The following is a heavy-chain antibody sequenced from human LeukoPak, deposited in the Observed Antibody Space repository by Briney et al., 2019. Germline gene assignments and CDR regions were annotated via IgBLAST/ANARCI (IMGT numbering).Heavy chain of an antibody. CDR1: GYSFTSYW. V-gene: IGHV5-51*01. J-gene: IGHJ4*02. CDR3: ARHKDVAGTSYVGY. D-gene: IGHD2-15*01. CDR2: IYPGDSDT. Sequence: HGESLKISCKGSGYSFTSYWNGWVRQMPGKGLEWMGIIYPGDSDTRYSPSFQGQVTISADKSISTAYLQWSSLKASDTAMYYCARHKDVAGTSYVGYWGQGTLVIVSS.